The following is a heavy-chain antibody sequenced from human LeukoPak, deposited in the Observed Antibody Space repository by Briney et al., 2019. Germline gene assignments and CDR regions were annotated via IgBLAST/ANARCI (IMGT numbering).Heavy chain of an antibody. Sequence: GGSIRLSCAASGFSFSSYSMNWVRQAPGKGLEWVSSISSSSSYIYYADSVKGRFTISRDNAKNSLYLQMNSLRAEDTAVYYCARDRTYYYDSSAQGGFDYWGQGTLVTVSS. CDR3: ARDRTYYYDSSAQGGFDY. V-gene: IGHV3-21*01. J-gene: IGHJ4*02. CDR1: GFSFSSYS. D-gene: IGHD3-22*01. CDR2: ISSSSSYI.